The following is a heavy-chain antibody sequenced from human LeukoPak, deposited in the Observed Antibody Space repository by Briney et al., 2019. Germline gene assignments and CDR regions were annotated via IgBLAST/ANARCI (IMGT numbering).Heavy chain of an antibody. CDR1: GGSISSSSYY. V-gene: IGHV4-39*07. CDR3: ARAGYDSSGYYYQYYFDY. CDR2: IYYSGST. J-gene: IGHJ4*02. D-gene: IGHD3-22*01. Sequence: SETLSLTCTVSGGSISSSSYYWGWIRQPPGKGLEWIGSIYYSGSTYYNPSLKSRVTISVDTSKNQFSLKLRSVTAADTAVYYCARAGYDSSGYYYQYYFDYWGQGTLVTVSS.